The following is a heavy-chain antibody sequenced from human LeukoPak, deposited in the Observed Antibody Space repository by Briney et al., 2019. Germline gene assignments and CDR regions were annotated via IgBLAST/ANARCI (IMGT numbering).Heavy chain of an antibody. CDR1: GGSFSGYY. Sequence: PSETLSLTCAVYGGSFSGYYWSWIRQPPGKGLEWIGEINHSGSTNYNPSLKSRVTISVYTSKNQFSLKRSSVTAADTAVYYCARGIPGSLVVPAARYYFDYWGQGTLVTVSS. D-gene: IGHD2-2*01. CDR3: ARGIPGSLVVPAARYYFDY. V-gene: IGHV4-34*01. CDR2: INHSGST. J-gene: IGHJ4*02.